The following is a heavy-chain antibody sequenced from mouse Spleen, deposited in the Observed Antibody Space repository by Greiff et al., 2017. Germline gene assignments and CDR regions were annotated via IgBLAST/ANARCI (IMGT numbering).Heavy chain of an antibody. Sequence: VQLVESGPGLVQPSQSLSITCTVSGFSLTSYGVHWVRQSPGKGLEWLGVIWSGGSTDYNAAFISRLSISKDNSKSQVFFKMNSLQANDTAIYYCASPPYDGSWFAYWGQGTLVTVSA. CDR1: GFSLTSYG. CDR2: IWSGGST. D-gene: IGHD2-3*01. J-gene: IGHJ3*01. V-gene: IGHV2-2*02. CDR3: ASPPYDGSWFAY.